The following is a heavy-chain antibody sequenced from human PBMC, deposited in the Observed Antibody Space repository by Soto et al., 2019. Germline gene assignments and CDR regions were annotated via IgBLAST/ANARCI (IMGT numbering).Heavy chain of an antibody. V-gene: IGHV3-9*01. CDR2: ISWNSGSI. Sequence: AGGSLRLSCAASGFTFDDYAMHWVRQAPGKGLEWVSGISWNSGSIGYADSVKGRFTISRDNAKNSLYLQMNSLRAEDTALYYCAKADDILTGTFDYWGQGTPVTVSS. J-gene: IGHJ4*02. D-gene: IGHD3-9*01. CDR3: AKADDILTGTFDY. CDR1: GFTFDDYA.